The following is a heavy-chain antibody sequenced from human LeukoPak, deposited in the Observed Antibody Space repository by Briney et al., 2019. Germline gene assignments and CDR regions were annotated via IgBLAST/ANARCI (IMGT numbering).Heavy chain of an antibody. CDR1: GFTFSSYA. D-gene: IGHD5-12*01. CDR2: LTNSGDYT. V-gene: IGHV3-64D*08. CDR3: VKRGRTSDYAYDF. Sequence: GGSLRLSCSASGFTFSSYAMHWVRQAPGKGLQYVSALTNSGDYTHYADSVKGRFTISRDNSKNTLYLQMSSLTEEDTAVYYCVKRGRTSDYAYDFWGQGTLVTVSS. J-gene: IGHJ4*02.